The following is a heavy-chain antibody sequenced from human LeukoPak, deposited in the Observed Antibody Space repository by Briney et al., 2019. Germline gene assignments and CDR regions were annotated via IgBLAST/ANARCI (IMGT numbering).Heavy chain of an antibody. J-gene: IGHJ4*02. CDR2: IFYTGST. D-gene: IGHD3-10*01. V-gene: IGHV4-39*01. CDR3: ARRSGGVYMSGY. Sequence: SETLSLTCTVSGGSISSSTYYWGWIRQPPGRGLEWIGSIFYTGSTYYNPSLKSRVTISVDTSKNQFSLKLSSVTAADTAMYYCARRSGGVYMSGYWGQGTLVTVSS. CDR1: GGSISSSTYY.